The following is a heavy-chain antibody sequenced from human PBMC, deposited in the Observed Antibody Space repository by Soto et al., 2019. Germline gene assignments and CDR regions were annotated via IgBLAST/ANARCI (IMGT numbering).Heavy chain of an antibody. J-gene: IGHJ6*02. CDR3: ARGSYYDFWSGYYTSYYYYGMDV. CDR2: IYYSGST. CDR1: GGSISSGGYY. D-gene: IGHD3-3*01. V-gene: IGHV4-31*03. Sequence: SETLSLTCTVSGGSISSGGYYWSWIRQHPGKGLEWIGYIYYSGSTYYSPSLKSRVTISVDTSKNQFSLKLSSVTAADTAVYYCARGSYYDFWSGYYTSYYYYGMDVWGQGTTVTVSS.